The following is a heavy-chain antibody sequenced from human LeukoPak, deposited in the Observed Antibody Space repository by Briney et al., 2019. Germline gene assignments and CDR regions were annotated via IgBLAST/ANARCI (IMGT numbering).Heavy chain of an antibody. Sequence: PGGSLRLSCAASGFTFSDYYMNWIRQAPGKGLEWVSYISSSGTTISYTDSVRGRFTISRDNAKNSLYLQMNSLRAEDTAVYYCARDYRSTFDYWGQGTLVTVSS. V-gene: IGHV3-11*01. CDR3: ARDYRSTFDY. CDR1: GFTFSDYY. J-gene: IGHJ4*02. D-gene: IGHD1-26*01. CDR2: ISSSGTTI.